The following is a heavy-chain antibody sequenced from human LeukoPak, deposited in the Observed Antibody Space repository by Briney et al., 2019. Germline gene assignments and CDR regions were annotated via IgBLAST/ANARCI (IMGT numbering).Heavy chain of an antibody. CDR2: ISAYNGDT. J-gene: IGHJ4*02. CDR3: ARDLGTGYSSSWYATYY. V-gene: IGHV1-18*01. CDR1: GYTFTSYG. D-gene: IGHD6-13*01. Sequence: ASVKVSCKASGYTFTSYGISWVRQAPGQGLEWMGWISAYNGDTNYAQKLQGRVTMTTDTSTSTAYMELRSLTSDDTAVYYCARDLGTGYSSSWYATYYWGQGTLVTVSS.